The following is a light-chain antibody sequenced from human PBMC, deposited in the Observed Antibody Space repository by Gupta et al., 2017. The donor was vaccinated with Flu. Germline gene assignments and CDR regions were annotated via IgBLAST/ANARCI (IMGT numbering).Light chain of an antibody. V-gene: IGLV1-51*01. CDR3: GTYESTLGAWV. CDR1: SSNIENSD. CDR2: EGN. J-gene: IGLJ3*02. Sequence: SSNIENSDVSWYQQLPGTAPKLIIYEGNKRPARVPYRFSGSKSDTSASLSISGLQTGDEADYYCGTYESTLGAWVFGGGTKLTVL.